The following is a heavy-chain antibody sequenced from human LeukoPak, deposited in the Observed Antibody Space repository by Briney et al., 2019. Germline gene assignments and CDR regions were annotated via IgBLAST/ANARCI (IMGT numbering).Heavy chain of an antibody. CDR2: IIPIFGTA. CDR1: GGTFSSYA. J-gene: IGHJ5*02. CDR3: SRAGLRLGELSLNWFDP. D-gene: IGHD3-16*02. V-gene: IGHV1-69*13. Sequence: SVKVSCKASGGTFSSYAISWVRQAPGQGLEWMGGIIPIFGTANYAQKFQGRVTITADESTSTAYMELSSLRSEDTAVYYCSRAGLRLGELSLNWFDPWGQGTLVTVSS.